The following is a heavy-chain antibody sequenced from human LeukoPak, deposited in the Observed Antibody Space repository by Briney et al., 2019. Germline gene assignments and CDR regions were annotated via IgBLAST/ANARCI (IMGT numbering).Heavy chain of an antibody. J-gene: IGHJ6*02. CDR2: IHSGDSTT. CDR1: GFTFRSHS. V-gene: IGHV3-48*04. CDR3: SRLPLDYYDSGDFYDYYAMDV. D-gene: IGHD3-22*01. Sequence: GGSLRLSCAASGFTFRSHSMNWVRQAPGKGLEWISYIHSGDSTTYYADSVKGRFTISRDNAKNSLYLQMNSLRAEDTAVYYCSRLPLDYYDSGDFYDYYAMDVWGQGTLVTVSS.